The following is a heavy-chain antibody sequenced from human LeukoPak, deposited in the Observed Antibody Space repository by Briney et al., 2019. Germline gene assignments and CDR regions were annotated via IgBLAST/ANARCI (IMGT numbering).Heavy chain of an antibody. J-gene: IGHJ4*02. Sequence: PSETLSLTCTVSGDSISSSSYYWGWIRQPPGKGLEWIGTIYYSGNTYCNPSLKSRVTISVDTSKNQFSLKLSSVTAADTAVYYCARPYGSGSYFDYWGQGTLVTVSS. D-gene: IGHD3-10*01. CDR3: ARPYGSGSYFDY. V-gene: IGHV4-39*07. CDR1: GDSISSSSYY. CDR2: IYYSGNT.